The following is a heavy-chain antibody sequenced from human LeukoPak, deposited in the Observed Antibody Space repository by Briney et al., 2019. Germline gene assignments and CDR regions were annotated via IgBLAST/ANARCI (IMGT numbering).Heavy chain of an antibody. CDR2: ISGSGGST. CDR3: AKEAPYSSSWYASFDY. CDR1: GFTFSSYA. Sequence: EGSLRLSCAASGFTFSSYAMSWVRQAPGKGLEWVSAISGSGGSTYYADSVKGRFTISRDNSKNTLYLQMSSLRAEDTAVYYCAKEAPYSSSWYASFDYWGQGTLVTVSS. V-gene: IGHV3-23*01. J-gene: IGHJ4*02. D-gene: IGHD6-13*01.